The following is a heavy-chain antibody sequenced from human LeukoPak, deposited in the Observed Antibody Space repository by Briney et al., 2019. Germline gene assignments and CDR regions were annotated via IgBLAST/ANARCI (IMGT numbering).Heavy chain of an antibody. CDR2: ISGSGGST. Sequence: GGTLRLSCAASGFTFSSYGMSWVRQAPGKGLEWVSAISGSGGSTYYADSVEGRFTISRDNSKNTLYLQMNSLRAEDTAVYYCAKERGYSYGYDAFDIWGQGTMVTVSS. D-gene: IGHD5-18*01. CDR1: GFTFSSYG. J-gene: IGHJ3*02. V-gene: IGHV3-23*01. CDR3: AKERGYSYGYDAFDI.